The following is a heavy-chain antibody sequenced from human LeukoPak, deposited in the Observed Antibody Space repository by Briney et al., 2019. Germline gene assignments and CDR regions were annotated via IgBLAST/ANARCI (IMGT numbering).Heavy chain of an antibody. CDR2: ISSSGTYK. CDR3: AKGKDSVVGATNDY. Sequence: GGSLRLSCAVSGLTFSSYSMSWVRQAPGKGLEWVSSISSSGTYKYYADSVKGRFTISRDNAKNSLYLQMNSLRAEDTAVYYCAKGKDSVVGATNDYWGQGTLVTVSS. V-gene: IGHV3-21*01. CDR1: GLTFSSYS. J-gene: IGHJ4*02. D-gene: IGHD6-19*01.